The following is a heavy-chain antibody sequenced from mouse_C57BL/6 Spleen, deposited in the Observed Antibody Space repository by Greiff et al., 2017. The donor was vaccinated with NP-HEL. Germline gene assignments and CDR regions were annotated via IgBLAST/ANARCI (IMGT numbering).Heavy chain of an antibody. CDR2: IYPGSGST. CDR3: ARYVYAMDY. D-gene: IGHD2-12*01. J-gene: IGHJ4*01. CDR1: GYTFTSYW. V-gene: IGHV1-55*01. Sequence: QVQLQQPGAELVKPGASVKMSCKASGYTFTSYWITWVKQRPGQGLEWIGDIYPGSGSTNYNEKFKSKATLTVDTPSSTAYMQLSSLTSEDSAVYYCARYVYAMDYWGQGTSVTVSS.